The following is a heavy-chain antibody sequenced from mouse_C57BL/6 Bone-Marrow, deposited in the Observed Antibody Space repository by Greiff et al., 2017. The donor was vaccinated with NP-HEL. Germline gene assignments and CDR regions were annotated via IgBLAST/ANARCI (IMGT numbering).Heavy chain of an antibody. V-gene: IGHV5-4*01. Sequence: DVQLQESGGGLVKPGGSLKLSCAASGLTFSSYAMSWVRQTPEKRLEWVATISDGGSYTYYPDNVKGRFTISRDNAKNNLYLQMSHLKSEDTAMYYCARDGGYYGSSWYFDVWGTGTTVTVSS. CDR3: ARDGGYYGSSWYFDV. CDR2: ISDGGSYT. CDR1: GLTFSSYA. D-gene: IGHD1-1*01. J-gene: IGHJ1*03.